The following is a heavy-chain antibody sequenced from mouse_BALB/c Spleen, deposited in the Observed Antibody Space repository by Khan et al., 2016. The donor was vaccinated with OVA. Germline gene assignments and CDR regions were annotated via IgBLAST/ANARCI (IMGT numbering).Heavy chain of an antibody. V-gene: IGHV1-7*01. CDR1: GYTFINYW. Sequence: QVQLKQSGAELAKPGASVKMSCKASGYTFINYWILWVKQRPGQGLEWIGSINPSTGYTEYNQNFKDKATSTADKSSSTAYMQLSSLTSEDSAVYYCARRGLRWYFDYWGQGTTLTVSS. D-gene: IGHD1-1*01. J-gene: IGHJ2*01. CDR3: ARRGLRWYFDY. CDR2: INPSTGYT.